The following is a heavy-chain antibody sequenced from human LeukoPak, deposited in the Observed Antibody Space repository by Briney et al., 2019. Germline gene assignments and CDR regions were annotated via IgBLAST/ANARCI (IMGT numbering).Heavy chain of an antibody. Sequence: ASVKVSCKASGYTFTSYYMHWVRQAPGQGLEWMGIINPSGGSTSYEQKFQGRVTMTRDTSTSTVYMELSSLRSEDTAVYYCARDSLVAAAGREVRYNWFDPWGQGTLVTVSS. J-gene: IGHJ5*02. D-gene: IGHD6-13*01. CDR3: ARDSLVAAAGREVRYNWFDP. CDR1: GYTFTSYY. CDR2: INPSGGST. V-gene: IGHV1-46*01.